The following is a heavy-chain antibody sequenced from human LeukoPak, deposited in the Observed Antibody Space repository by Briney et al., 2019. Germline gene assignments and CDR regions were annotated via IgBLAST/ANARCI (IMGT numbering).Heavy chain of an antibody. D-gene: IGHD3-22*01. CDR1: GGSIYSHSW. Sequence: SGTLSLTCSISGGSIYSHSWWSWVRQPPGKGLEWIGEIYHGGDTNYNPSLKSRVTMSVDTSKNQFSLKLSSVTAANTAVYYCARAPVDYYDSSGYDAFDIWGQGTMVTVSS. V-gene: IGHV4-4*02. CDR2: IYHGGDT. J-gene: IGHJ3*02. CDR3: ARAPVDYYDSSGYDAFDI.